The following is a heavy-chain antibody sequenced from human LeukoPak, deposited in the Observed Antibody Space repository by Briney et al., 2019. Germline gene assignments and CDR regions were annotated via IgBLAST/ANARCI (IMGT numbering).Heavy chain of an antibody. CDR2: IKYDGGEK. V-gene: IGHV3-7*03. CDR3: AKYRGFGLYDFDL. Sequence: GGSLRLSCAASGFTFSSYAMHWVRQAPGKGLEWVANIKYDGGEKYYVDSVKGRFSISRDNSKNTLYLQMNSLRAEDTALYYCAKYRGFGLYDFDLWGQGTMVTVSS. J-gene: IGHJ3*01. CDR1: GFTFSSYA. D-gene: IGHD3-16*01.